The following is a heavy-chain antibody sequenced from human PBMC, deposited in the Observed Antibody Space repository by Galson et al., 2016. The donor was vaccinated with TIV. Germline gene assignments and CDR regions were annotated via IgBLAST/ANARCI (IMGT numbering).Heavy chain of an antibody. Sequence: SVKVSCKASGVTFSSYAISWVRQAPGQGLEWMGGIISIFGVPNYAQKFQGRVTITADESTKTAYMDLSSLRSDDTAVYYCARGRGAANYRNHYYYMDVWGKGTSVTVSS. J-gene: IGHJ6*03. CDR3: ARGRGAANYRNHYYYMDV. V-gene: IGHV1-69*13. D-gene: IGHD3-10*01. CDR1: GVTFSSYA. CDR2: IISIFGVP.